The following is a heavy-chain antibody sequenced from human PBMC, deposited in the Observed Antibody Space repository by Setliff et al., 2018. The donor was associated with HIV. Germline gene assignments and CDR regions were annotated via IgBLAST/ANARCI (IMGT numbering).Heavy chain of an antibody. CDR1: GYTFTNYG. CDR2: ISVYNGNT. J-gene: IGHJ4*02. CDR3: ARGALRYFDWLLPYFDY. Sequence: ASVKVSCKASGYTFTNYGISWVRQAPGQGLEWMGWISVYNGNTNYAQNLQGRVTMTTDTSTSTAYMELRSLRSDDTAVYYCARGALRYFDWLLPYFDYWGQGTLVTVSS. V-gene: IGHV1-18*01. D-gene: IGHD3-9*01.